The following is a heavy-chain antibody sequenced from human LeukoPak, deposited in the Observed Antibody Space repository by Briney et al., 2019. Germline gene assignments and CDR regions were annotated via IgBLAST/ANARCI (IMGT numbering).Heavy chain of an antibody. Sequence: GGSLRLSCAASGFTFSSYAMHWVRQAPGKGLEWVAVISYDGSNKYYADSVKGRFTISRDNSKNTLYLQMNSLRAEDTAVYYCAKALNQGLRYFDWPSDAFDIWGQGTMVTVSS. J-gene: IGHJ3*02. CDR2: ISYDGSNK. CDR1: GFTFSSYA. CDR3: AKALNQGLRYFDWPSDAFDI. V-gene: IGHV3-30-3*01. D-gene: IGHD3-9*01.